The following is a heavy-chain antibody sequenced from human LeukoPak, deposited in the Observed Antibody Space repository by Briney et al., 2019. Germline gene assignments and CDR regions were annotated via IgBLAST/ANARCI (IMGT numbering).Heavy chain of an antibody. V-gene: IGHV4-30-4*01. J-gene: IGHJ6*02. CDR3: ARGKVGATAYYYYYGMDV. Sequence: SQTLSLTCTVSGASMSSGDYYWTWIRQPPGKGLEWIGYIYYSGSTYYNPSLKSRVTISVDTSKNQFSLKLSSVTAADTAVYYCARGKVGATAYYYYYGMDVWGQGTTVTVSS. CDR1: GASMSSGDYY. D-gene: IGHD1-26*01. CDR2: IYYSGST.